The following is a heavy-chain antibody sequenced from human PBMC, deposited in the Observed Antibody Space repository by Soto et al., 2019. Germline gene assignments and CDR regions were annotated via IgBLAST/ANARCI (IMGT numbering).Heavy chain of an antibody. D-gene: IGHD1-1*01. CDR2: IYHTGST. CDR3: ARATGTLRSRNCDY. Sequence: SSETLSLTCSVSGGSISTVGHYWTWIRQPPGKGLEWIGSIYHTGSTYYSKSLRSRLTMSVDTSKSQFSLRLSSVTAADTAVYYCARATGTLRSRNCDYWGQGSLVTVSS. V-gene: IGHV4-31*03. J-gene: IGHJ4*02. CDR1: GGSISTVGHY.